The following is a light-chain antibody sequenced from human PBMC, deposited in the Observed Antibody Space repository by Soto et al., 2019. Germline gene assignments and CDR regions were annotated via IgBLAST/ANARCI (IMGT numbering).Light chain of an antibody. V-gene: IGKV3-11*01. Sequence: EIVLTQSPATLSLSPGERATLSCRASQSVSSYLAWYQQKPGQAPRLLIYDASNRATGIPARFSGSGSGTDVTLTISHLEPEDFSVYYCQQRSHWPPAFGQGTKVEIK. CDR2: DAS. J-gene: IGKJ2*01. CDR1: QSVSSY. CDR3: QQRSHWPPA.